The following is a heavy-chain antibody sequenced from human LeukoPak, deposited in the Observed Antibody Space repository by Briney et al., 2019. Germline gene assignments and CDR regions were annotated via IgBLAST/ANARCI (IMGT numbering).Heavy chain of an antibody. Sequence: GGSLRLSCAASGFTFSSYSMNRVRQAPGKGLEWVSAMSSSDDGRYYAASVRGRFTISRDTSRSTLYLQMNNLRAEDAAVYYCAKAPVTSCRGAFCYPFDYWGQGTLVTVSS. CDR1: GFTFSSYS. J-gene: IGHJ4*02. V-gene: IGHV3-23*01. CDR3: AKAPVTSCRGAFCYPFDY. CDR2: MSSSDDGR. D-gene: IGHD2-15*01.